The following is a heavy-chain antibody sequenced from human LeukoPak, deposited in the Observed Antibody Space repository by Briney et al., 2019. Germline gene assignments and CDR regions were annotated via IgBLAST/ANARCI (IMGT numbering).Heavy chain of an antibody. V-gene: IGHV4-59*01. J-gene: IGHJ4*02. CDR1: GGSISSYY. CDR3: ARDGGTIPLDY. D-gene: IGHD3-3*01. Sequence: SETLSLTCTVSGGSISSYYWSWIRQPPGKGLEWIGYIYYSGSTNYNPSLKSRVTISVDTSKNQFSLKLSSVTAADTAVYYCARDGGTIPLDYWGQGTLVTVSS. CDR2: IYYSGST.